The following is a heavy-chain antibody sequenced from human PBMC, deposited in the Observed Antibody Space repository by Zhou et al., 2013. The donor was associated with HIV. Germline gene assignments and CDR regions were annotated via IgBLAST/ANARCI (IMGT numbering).Heavy chain of an antibody. V-gene: IGHV1-2*02. CDR1: GYTFSGYY. D-gene: IGHD3-16*02. CDR2: INPNSGGT. Sequence: QVQLVQSGAEVKKPGASVKVSCKASGYTFSGYYMYWVRQAPGQGLEWMGWINPNSGGTNSAQKFQGRVTMTRDTSISTAYMELSSLRSEDTAVYYCARDLHDYVWGSYRPYFDYWGQGTLVTVSS. CDR3: ARDLHDYVWGSYRPYFDY. J-gene: IGHJ4*02.